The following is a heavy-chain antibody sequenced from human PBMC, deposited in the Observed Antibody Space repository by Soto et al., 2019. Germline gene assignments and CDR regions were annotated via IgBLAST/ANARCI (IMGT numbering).Heavy chain of an antibody. Sequence: QVQLVESGGGVVQPGRSLRLSCVASGFTFNSYAMHWVRLAPGKGLDWVASISYHGTIIYYADSVKGRFTISRDNSKNTLYLQMNSRRADDTAVYFCARVTPTGYDINAHFDFWGQGTLVTVSS. CDR1: GFTFNSYA. J-gene: IGHJ4*02. D-gene: IGHD2-15*01. V-gene: IGHV3-30-3*01. CDR3: ARVTPTGYDINAHFDF. CDR2: ISYHGTII.